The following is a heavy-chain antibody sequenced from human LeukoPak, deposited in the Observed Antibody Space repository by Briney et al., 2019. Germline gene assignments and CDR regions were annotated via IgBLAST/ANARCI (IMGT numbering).Heavy chain of an antibody. D-gene: IGHD1-26*01. CDR1: GFTFSSYW. V-gene: IGHV3-7*01. CDR3: ARDGHSGSYKDPDY. CDR2: IKQDGSEI. J-gene: IGHJ4*02. Sequence: GGSLRLSCAASGFTFSSYWMTWVRQAPGKGLEWVANIKQDGSEIYYVDSVKGRFTISRDNAKNFLYLQMNSLRAEDTAVYYCARDGHSGSYKDPDYCGQGTLVTVSS.